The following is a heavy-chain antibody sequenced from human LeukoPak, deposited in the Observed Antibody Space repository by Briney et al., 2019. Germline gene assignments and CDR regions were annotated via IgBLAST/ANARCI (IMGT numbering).Heavy chain of an antibody. CDR1: GYSISSGYY. Sequence: SETLSLTCTVSGYSISSGYYWGWIRQPPGKGLEWIGSIYHSGSTYYNPSLKSRVTISVDTSKNQFSLKLSSVTAADTAVYYCARHIAAAGRVRGFFDYWGQGTLVTVSS. CDR3: ARHIAAAGRVRGFFDY. V-gene: IGHV4-38-2*02. J-gene: IGHJ4*02. CDR2: IYHSGST. D-gene: IGHD6-13*01.